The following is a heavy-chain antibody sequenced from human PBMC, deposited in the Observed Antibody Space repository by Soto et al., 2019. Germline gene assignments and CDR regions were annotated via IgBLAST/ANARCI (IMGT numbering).Heavy chain of an antibody. Sequence: SETLSLTCAVSGYSINSGYYWGWIRQSPGKGLEWIGSVFHSGTTYSTPSLKTRLTISVDTSKNQFSLDLNAVAAADTAVYYCVRDFGDLHDFWSGSDYWGQGIPVTVSS. CDR2: VFHSGTT. D-gene: IGHD3-3*01. CDR3: VRDFGDLHDFWSGSDY. J-gene: IGHJ4*02. CDR1: GYSINSGYY. V-gene: IGHV4-38-2*02.